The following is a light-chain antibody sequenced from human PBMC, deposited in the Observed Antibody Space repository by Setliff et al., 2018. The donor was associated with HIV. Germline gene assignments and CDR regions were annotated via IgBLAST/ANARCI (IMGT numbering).Light chain of an antibody. CDR1: SSDVGGYNF. Sequence: QSALTQPASVSGSPGQSVTISCTGTSSDVGGYNFVSWYQQHPGKTPELLIYDVTNRPSGVSDRFSGSKSGNTASLTISGLQPADEADYYCSSYTSTRALLFGGGTKGTVL. CDR3: SSYTSTRALL. V-gene: IGLV2-14*03. J-gene: IGLJ2*01. CDR2: DVT.